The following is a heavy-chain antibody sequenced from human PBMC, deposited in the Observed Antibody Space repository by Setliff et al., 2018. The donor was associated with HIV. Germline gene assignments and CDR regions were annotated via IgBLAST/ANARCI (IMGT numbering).Heavy chain of an antibody. CDR2: VDPEDGET. V-gene: IGHV1-69-2*01. CDR1: GGTFSLYA. Sequence: ASVKVSCKASGGTFSLYAINWVRQAPGQGLEWMGRVDPEDGETIYAEKFQGRVTITADTSTDTAYMELSSLRSEDTAVYYCATSSIVGATTMGYWGQGTLVTVSS. CDR3: ATSSIVGATTMGY. D-gene: IGHD1-26*01. J-gene: IGHJ4*02.